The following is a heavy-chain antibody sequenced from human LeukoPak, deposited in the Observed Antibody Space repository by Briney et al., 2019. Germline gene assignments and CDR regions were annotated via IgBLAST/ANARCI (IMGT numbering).Heavy chain of an antibody. V-gene: IGHV3-7*01. CDR1: GFTFSSYW. D-gene: IGHD5-24*01. Sequence: PGGSLRLSCAASGFTFSSYWMTWVRQAPGKRLEWVANIKRDGSEKDYVDSVKGRFTISRDNAKNSMFLQMNSLRAEDTAVYYCASAEENYYYYYGMDVWGQGTTVTVSS. CDR2: IKRDGSEK. J-gene: IGHJ6*02. CDR3: ASAEENYYYYYGMDV.